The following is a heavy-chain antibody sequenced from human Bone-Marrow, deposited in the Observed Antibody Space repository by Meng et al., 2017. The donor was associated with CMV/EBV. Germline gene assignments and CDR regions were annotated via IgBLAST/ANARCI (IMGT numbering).Heavy chain of an antibody. V-gene: IGHV3-23*01. CDR1: GFTFSSYA. CDR3: AKSYRQYHLPLLYFDY. D-gene: IGHD2-2*01. CDR2: ISGSGGST. Sequence: GESLKISCAASGFTFSSYAMSWVRQAPGKGLEWVSAISGSGGSTYYADSVKGRFTISRDNSKNTLYLQTNSPRAEDTAVYYCAKSYRQYHLPLLYFDYWGQGTLVPVSS. J-gene: IGHJ4*02.